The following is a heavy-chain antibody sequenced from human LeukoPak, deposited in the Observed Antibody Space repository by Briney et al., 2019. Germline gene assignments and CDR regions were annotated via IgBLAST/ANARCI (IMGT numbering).Heavy chain of an antibody. CDR2: INPSSGGT. D-gene: IGHD3-3*01. V-gene: IGHV1-2*06. CDR3: ARGVYDFWSGYLIDY. J-gene: IGHJ4*02. CDR1: GYTFTGYY. Sequence: ASVKVSCKASGYTFTGYYMHWVRQAPGQGLEWMGRINPSSGGTNYAQKFQGRVTMTRDTSISTAYMELSRLRSDDTAVYYCARGVYDFWSGYLIDYWGQGTLVTVSS.